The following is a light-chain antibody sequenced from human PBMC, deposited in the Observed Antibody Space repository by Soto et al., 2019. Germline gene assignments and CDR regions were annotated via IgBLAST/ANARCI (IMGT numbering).Light chain of an antibody. CDR3: QEYETFSPWT. V-gene: IGKV1-5*03. CDR1: QTISSW. Sequence: DIQMTQSPSTLSASVGDRVTITCRASQTISSWLAWYQHKPGKAPKLLIYKASTLKSGVPSRFSGSGSGTEFTLAISSLQPDDFATYYCQEYETFSPWTFGQGTKVDIK. J-gene: IGKJ1*01. CDR2: KAS.